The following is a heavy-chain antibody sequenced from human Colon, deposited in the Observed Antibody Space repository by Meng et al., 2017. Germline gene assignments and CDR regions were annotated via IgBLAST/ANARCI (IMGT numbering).Heavy chain of an antibody. CDR3: ARGAITRTATALGW. J-gene: IGHJ4*02. CDR1: GCTFTGYT. CDR2: INAADGST. V-gene: IGHV1-3*01. D-gene: IGHD1-14*01. Sequence: QVQCVTSGAEVKKPGASVKLSCKTSGCTFTGYTLHWVRQAPGQSLEWMGWINAADGSTKYSQKFLDRVTITRDTSASTAYMELSSLRSEDTAVYYCARGAITRTATALGWWGQGTLVTVSS.